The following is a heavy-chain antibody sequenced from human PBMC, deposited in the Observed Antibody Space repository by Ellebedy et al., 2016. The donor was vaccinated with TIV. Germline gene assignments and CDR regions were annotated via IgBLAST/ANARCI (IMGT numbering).Heavy chain of an antibody. V-gene: IGHV3-7*03. J-gene: IGHJ4*02. CDR1: EFYFGDDW. CDR3: VRGGARSSWYWRL. D-gene: IGHD6-13*01. Sequence: PGGSLRLSCAAFEFYFGDDWMSWVRQAPGKGLEWVATIHKDGSERYYVDSVKGRFTVSRDNNRDMLFLEMSSLKADDTGIYYCVRGGARSSWYWRLWGQGTLVTVSA. CDR2: IHKDGSER.